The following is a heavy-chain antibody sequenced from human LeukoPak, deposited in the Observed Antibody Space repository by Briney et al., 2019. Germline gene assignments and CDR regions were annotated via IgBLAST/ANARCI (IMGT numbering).Heavy chain of an antibody. J-gene: IGHJ4*02. D-gene: IGHD3-22*01. V-gene: IGHV3-23*01. CDR3: AKDHPQGDGYYDY. CDR1: GFTFSSYA. Sequence: GGSLRLSCAASGFTFSSYAMTWVRQAPRKGLEWVSVISGSGGSTYYADSVKGRFTISRDNSKNTLYLQMDSLRAEDTALYYCAKDHPQGDGYYDYWCQGTLVPVSS. CDR2: ISGSGGST.